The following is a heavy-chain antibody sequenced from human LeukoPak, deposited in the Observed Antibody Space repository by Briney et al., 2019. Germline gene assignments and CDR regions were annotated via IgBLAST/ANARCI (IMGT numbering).Heavy chain of an antibody. J-gene: IGHJ4*01. CDR1: GFIFSDYW. CDR2: IKEDGSEK. Sequence: GGSLRLSCGASGFIFSDYWMSWVRQAPGKGLEWVAQIKEDGSEKYYIDSVKGRFIISRDNAKTLLYLKMDSLRPEDTAVYYCARXKXXXXXXXXXXXYWXXXTXVIVS. CDR3: ARXKXXXXXXXXXXXY. V-gene: IGHV3-7*01.